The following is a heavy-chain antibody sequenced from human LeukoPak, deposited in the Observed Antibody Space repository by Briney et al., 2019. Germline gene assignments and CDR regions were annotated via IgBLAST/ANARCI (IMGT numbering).Heavy chain of an antibody. Sequence: GGSLRLSCAASGFTFSSYSMNWVRQAPGKGLEWVSSISSSSSYIYYADSVKGRFTISRDNAKNSLYLQMNSLRAEDTAAYYCARGNSSGWYLIYWGQGTLVTVSS. CDR1: GFTFSSYS. V-gene: IGHV3-21*01. CDR3: ARGNSSGWYLIY. CDR2: ISSSSSYI. J-gene: IGHJ4*02. D-gene: IGHD6-19*01.